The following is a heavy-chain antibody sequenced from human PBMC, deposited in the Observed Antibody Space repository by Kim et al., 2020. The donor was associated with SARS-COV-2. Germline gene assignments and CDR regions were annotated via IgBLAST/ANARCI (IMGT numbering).Heavy chain of an antibody. Sequence: SETLSLTCTVSGGSISSYYWSWIRQPPGKGLEWIGYIYYSGSTNYNPSLKSRVTISVDTSKNQFSLKLSSVTAADMAVYYCARGPAATYYYGMDVWGQGTTVTVSS. V-gene: IGHV4-59*01. CDR2: IYYSGST. D-gene: IGHD2-2*01. J-gene: IGHJ6*02. CDR3: ARGPAATYYYGMDV. CDR1: GGSISSYY.